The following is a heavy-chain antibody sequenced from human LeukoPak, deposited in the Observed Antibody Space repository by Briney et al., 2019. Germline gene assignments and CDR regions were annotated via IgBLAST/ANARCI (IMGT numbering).Heavy chain of an antibody. CDR2: ISYDGSNK. CDR1: GFTFSSYA. J-gene: IGHJ4*02. D-gene: IGHD3-10*01. V-gene: IGHV3-30-3*01. CDR3: TRAPGNYFDS. Sequence: GGSLRLSCAASGFTFSSYAMHWVRQAPGKGLEWVAVISYDGSNKYCADSVKGRFTISRDNSKYSLYLQLDSLRAEDTAIYYCTRAPGNYFDSWGQGTLVTVSS.